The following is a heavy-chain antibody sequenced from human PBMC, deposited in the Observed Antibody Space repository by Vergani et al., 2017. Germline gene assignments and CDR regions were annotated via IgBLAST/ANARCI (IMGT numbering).Heavy chain of an antibody. J-gene: IGHJ4*02. D-gene: IGHD3-10*02. CDR2: ISGSGCST. Sequence: EVQLLESGGGLVQPGGSLRLSCAASGFTFSSYAMSWVLQAPGMGLGWVSAISGSGCSTYYADSVKGRFTISRDNSKNTRYLQMNSLRAEDTAVYYCAKDGAMLLGFDYWGQGTLVTVAS. CDR1: GFTFSSYA. CDR3: AKDGAMLLGFDY. V-gene: IGHV3-23*01.